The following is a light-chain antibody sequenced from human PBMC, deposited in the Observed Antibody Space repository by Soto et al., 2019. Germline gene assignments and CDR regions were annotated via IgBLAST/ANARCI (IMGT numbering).Light chain of an antibody. CDR2: GAS. J-gene: IGKJ2*01. CDR1: QSVSSSY. CDR3: HQYGSLYT. Sequence: EIVLTQSPGTLSLSPGERATLSCRASQSVSSSYLAWYQQKPGQAPRLLIYGASSRATGITDRFSGSGSGTDFTLTISRLEPEDYEVYYCHQYGSLYTFGQGTKLEIK. V-gene: IGKV3-20*01.